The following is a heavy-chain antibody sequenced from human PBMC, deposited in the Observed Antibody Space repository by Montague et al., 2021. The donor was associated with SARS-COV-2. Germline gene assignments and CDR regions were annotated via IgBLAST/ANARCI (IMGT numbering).Heavy chain of an antibody. Sequence: SETLSLTCTVSGGSISTYYYWGWIRQPPGKGLEWIGSIYYGGSTXXNPSLKSRVTISVDTSMNHFSLKLSSVTAAETAVYYCARDLGVYCIGGSCYNFDYWGQGTLVTVSS. CDR3: ARDLGVYCIGGSCYNFDY. CDR1: GGSISTYYY. D-gene: IGHD2-15*01. CDR2: IYYGGST. V-gene: IGHV4-39*02. J-gene: IGHJ4*02.